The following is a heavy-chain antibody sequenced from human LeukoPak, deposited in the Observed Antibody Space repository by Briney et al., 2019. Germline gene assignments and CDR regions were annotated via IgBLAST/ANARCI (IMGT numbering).Heavy chain of an antibody. D-gene: IGHD6-6*01. Sequence: GASVKVSCKASGYTFTNYGISWVRQAPGQGLEWMGWISAYNGNTNYAQKVQGRATMTTDTSTSTAYIELRSLRSDDTAVYYCARLDEYSSSYDYWGQGTLVTVSS. V-gene: IGHV1-18*01. CDR1: GYTFTNYG. CDR3: ARLDEYSSSYDY. CDR2: ISAYNGNT. J-gene: IGHJ4*02.